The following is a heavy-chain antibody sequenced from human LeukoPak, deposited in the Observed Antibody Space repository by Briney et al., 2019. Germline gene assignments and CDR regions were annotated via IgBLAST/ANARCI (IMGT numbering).Heavy chain of an antibody. Sequence: PGGSLRLSCAASGFTFRSYAMGWVRQAPGRGLEWVSGIGGSGTDTYYADSVKGRFTISRDNSKNTLYLQMNSLRAEDTAVYYCAKDISGSGTAGQLWGQGTLVTVSS. J-gene: IGHJ4*02. CDR2: IGGSGTDT. CDR3: AKDISGSGTAGQL. CDR1: GFTFRSYA. V-gene: IGHV3-23*01. D-gene: IGHD3-10*01.